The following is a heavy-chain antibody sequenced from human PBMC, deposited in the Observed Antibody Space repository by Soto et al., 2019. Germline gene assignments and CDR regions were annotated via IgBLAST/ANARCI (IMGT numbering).Heavy chain of an antibody. D-gene: IGHD4-17*01. V-gene: IGHV4-30-4*01. CDR2: IYYSGST. CDR1: GGSISSDDYY. Sequence: PSETLSLTCTVSGGSISSDDYYWSWIRQPPGKGLEWIGYIYYSGSTYYNPSLKSRVTISVDTSKNQFSLKLSSVTAADTAVYYCVRGRAYGDYEDYWGQGTLVTVSS. CDR3: VRGRAYGDYEDY. J-gene: IGHJ4*02.